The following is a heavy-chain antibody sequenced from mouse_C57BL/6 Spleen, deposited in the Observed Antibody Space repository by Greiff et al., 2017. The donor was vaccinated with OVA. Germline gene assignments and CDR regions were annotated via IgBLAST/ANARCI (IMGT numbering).Heavy chain of an antibody. Sequence: VMLVASGPGLVAPSQSLSITCTVSGFSLHSYAISWVRQPPGKGLEWLGVIWTGGGTNYNSALKYRLRISKDNSESKGYLKTISLPTDDTARTYWAITFSTGTNNSDYWGQVTTPPVSS. CDR1: GFSLHSYA. D-gene: IGHD4-1*02. V-gene: IGHV2-9-1*01. J-gene: IGHJ2*01. CDR2: IWTGGGT. CDR3: AITFSTGTNNSDY.